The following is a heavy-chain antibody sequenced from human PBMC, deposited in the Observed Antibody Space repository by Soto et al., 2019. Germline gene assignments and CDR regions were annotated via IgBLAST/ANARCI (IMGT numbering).Heavy chain of an antibody. J-gene: IGHJ6*02. CDR2: GIPIFGTA. D-gene: IGHD5-18*01. CDR1: GGTFSSYA. V-gene: IGHV1-69*12. CDR3: ATAIYRYDYSGMDG. Sequence: QVQLVQSGAEVKKPGSSVKVSCKASGGTFSSYAISWVRQAPGQGLEWMGGGIPIFGTANYAQKFQGRVTITADESTTTTYMELSSLRSEDTAVYYCATAIYRYDYSGMDGWGQGTTVTVSS.